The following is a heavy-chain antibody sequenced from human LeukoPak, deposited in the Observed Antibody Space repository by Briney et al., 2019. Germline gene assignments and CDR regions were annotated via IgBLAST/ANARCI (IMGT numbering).Heavy chain of an antibody. Sequence: ASVKVSCKASGYTFTKFHMHWVRQAPGQGLEWMGITNPSGGSTSYAQKFQGRVTMTRDTSTSTVYMELSSLRSEDTAVYYCARDRAIGYDSSGYYVGYWGQGTLVTVSS. CDR2: TNPSGGST. D-gene: IGHD3-22*01. J-gene: IGHJ4*02. CDR1: GYTFTKFH. V-gene: IGHV1-46*01. CDR3: ARDRAIGYDSSGYYVGY.